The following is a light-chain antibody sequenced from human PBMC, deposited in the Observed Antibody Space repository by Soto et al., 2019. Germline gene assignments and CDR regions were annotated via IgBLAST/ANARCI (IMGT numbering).Light chain of an antibody. Sequence: EIVLTQSPGTLPLSPGEKATLSCRASQTVSSSYLAWYQQNPGQAPRLLIYGASSRATCIPDRFSGSGSGTDFTLTISRLEPEDFAVYYWQQYGSSLFTFVGGTKVEIK. J-gene: IGKJ4*01. V-gene: IGKV3-20*01. CDR3: QQYGSSLFT. CDR1: QTVSSSY. CDR2: GAS.